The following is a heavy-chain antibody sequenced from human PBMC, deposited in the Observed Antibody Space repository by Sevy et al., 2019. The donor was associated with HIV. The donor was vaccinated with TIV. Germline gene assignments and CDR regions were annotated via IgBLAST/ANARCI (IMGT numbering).Heavy chain of an antibody. CDR1: GFSFSAYW. J-gene: IGHJ4*02. D-gene: IGHD1-26*01. CDR3: AKETFGRFDS. CDR2: IKPDGSDK. V-gene: IGHV3-7*04. Sequence: GGSLRLSCAASGFSFSAYWMNWVRQAPGKGLEWVANIKPDGSDKHYVDSAEGRFTISRDNAKNLLYLQMNSLRVEDTAMYYCAKETFGRFDSWGQGTLVTVSS.